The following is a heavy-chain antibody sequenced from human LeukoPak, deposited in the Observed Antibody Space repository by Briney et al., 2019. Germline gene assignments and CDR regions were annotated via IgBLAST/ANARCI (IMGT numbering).Heavy chain of an antibody. J-gene: IGHJ5*02. D-gene: IGHD3-22*01. CDR3: ARDGYYYDSSGYYP. CDR1: GGSISSYY. Sequence: SETLSLTCTVAGGSISSYYWSWIRQPPGKGLEWIGYIYYSGSTNYHPSLKSRVTISVDTSKNQFSLKLSSVTAADTAVYYCARDGYYYDSSGYYPWGQGTLVTVSS. CDR2: IYYSGST. V-gene: IGHV4-59*01.